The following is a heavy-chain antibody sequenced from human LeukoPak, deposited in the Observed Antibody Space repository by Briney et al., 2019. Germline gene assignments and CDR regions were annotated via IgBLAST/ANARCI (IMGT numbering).Heavy chain of an antibody. D-gene: IGHD3-10*01. J-gene: IGHJ4*02. CDR2: IYTSGST. CDR3: ARGALLWFGDRMEYYFDY. CDR1: GGSISSYY. Sequence: PSETLSLTCTVSGGSISSYYWSWIRQPAGKGLEWIGRIYTSGSTNYNSSLKSRVTISVDTSKNQFSLKLSSMTAADTAVYYCARGALLWFGDRMEYYFDYWGQGTLLTVSS. V-gene: IGHV4-4*07.